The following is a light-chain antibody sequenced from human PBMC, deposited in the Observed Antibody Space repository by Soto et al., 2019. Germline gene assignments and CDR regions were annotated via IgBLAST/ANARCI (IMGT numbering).Light chain of an antibody. CDR1: SSDVGSYNL. Sequence: QSVLTQPASVSGSPGQSITISCTGTSSDVGSYNLVSWHQQHPGKAPKLMIYEGSKRPSGVSNRFSGSKSGNTASLTISGLQAEDEADYYCCSYAGRGVFGAGTKVTVL. CDR2: EGS. V-gene: IGLV2-23*01. CDR3: CSYAGRGV. J-gene: IGLJ1*01.